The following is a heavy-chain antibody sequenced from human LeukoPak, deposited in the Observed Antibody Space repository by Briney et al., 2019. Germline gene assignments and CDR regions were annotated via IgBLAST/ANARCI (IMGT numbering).Heavy chain of an antibody. CDR3: ARHYDSSGYRD. V-gene: IGHV3-48*01. CDR1: GFTFSSYS. D-gene: IGHD3-22*01. CDR2: ISSSSSTI. J-gene: IGHJ4*02. Sequence: GGSLRLSCAASGFTFSSYSMKWVRQAPGKGLEWVSYISSSSSTIYYADSVKGRFTISRDNAKNSLYLQMNSLRAEDTAVYYCARHYDSSGYRDWGQGTLVTVSS.